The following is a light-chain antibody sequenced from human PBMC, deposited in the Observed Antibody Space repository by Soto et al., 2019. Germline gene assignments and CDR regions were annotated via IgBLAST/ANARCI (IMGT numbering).Light chain of an antibody. CDR2: DAS. CDR1: QSVNIY. J-gene: IGKJ1*01. Sequence: EIVLTQSPATLSLSPGERATLSCRASQSVNIYLAWYQQKPGQAPRLLIYDASNRATGIPARFSGSGSGTDFTLTISGLEPEDFAVYYCQQRSNSPETFGQGTKVEIK. CDR3: QQRSNSPET. V-gene: IGKV3-11*01.